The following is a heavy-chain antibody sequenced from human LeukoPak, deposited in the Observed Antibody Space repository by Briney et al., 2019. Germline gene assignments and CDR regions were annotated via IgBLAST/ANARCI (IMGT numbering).Heavy chain of an antibody. CDR3: ARNYDILTGLNWFDP. CDR2: IYYSGST. CDR1: GGSISSYY. V-gene: IGHV4-59*01. Sequence: SETLSLTCTVSGGSISSYYWSWIRQPPGKGLEWIGYIYYSGSTNYNPSLKSRVTISVDTSKNQFSLKLSSVTAADTAVYYCARNYDILTGLNWFDPWGQGTLVTVSS. J-gene: IGHJ5*02. D-gene: IGHD3-9*01.